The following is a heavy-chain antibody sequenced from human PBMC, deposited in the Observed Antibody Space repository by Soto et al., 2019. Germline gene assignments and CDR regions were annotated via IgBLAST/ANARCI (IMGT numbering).Heavy chain of an antibody. CDR1: GFTFSSYA. Sequence: PGGSLRLSCAASGFTFSSYAMSWVRQAPGKGLEWVSAISGSGGSTYYADSVKGRFTISRDNSKNTLYLQMNSLRAEDTAVYYCAKSPVLLWFGDGYSWFDPWGQGTLVTVSS. CDR3: AKSPVLLWFGDGYSWFDP. D-gene: IGHD3-10*01. V-gene: IGHV3-23*01. J-gene: IGHJ5*02. CDR2: ISGSGGST.